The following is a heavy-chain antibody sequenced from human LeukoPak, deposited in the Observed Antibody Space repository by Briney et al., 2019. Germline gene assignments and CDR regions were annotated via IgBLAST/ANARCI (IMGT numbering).Heavy chain of an antibody. V-gene: IGHV1-69*13. Sequence: SVKVSCKASGGTFSSYAISWVRQAPGQGLEWMGGIIPIFGTANYAQKFQGRVTITADESTSTAYMELSSLRSEDTAVYYCARDRYDSSGYRRAYNWFDPWGQGTLVTVSS. CDR2: IIPIFGTA. D-gene: IGHD3-22*01. J-gene: IGHJ5*02. CDR1: GGTFSSYA. CDR3: ARDRYDSSGYRRAYNWFDP.